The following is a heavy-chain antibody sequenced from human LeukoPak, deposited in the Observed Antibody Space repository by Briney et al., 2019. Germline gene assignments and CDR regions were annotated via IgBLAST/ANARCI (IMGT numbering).Heavy chain of an antibody. V-gene: IGHV1-69*13. CDR2: IIPIFGTA. CDR3: AYSGYDIAYYGMDV. CDR1: GGTFSSYA. D-gene: IGHD5-12*01. Sequence: ASVKVSCTASGGTFSSYAISWVRQAPGQGLEWMGGIIPIFGTANYAQKFQGRVTITADESTSTAYMELSSLRSEDTAVYYCAYSGYDIAYYGMDVWGQGTTVTVSS. J-gene: IGHJ6*02.